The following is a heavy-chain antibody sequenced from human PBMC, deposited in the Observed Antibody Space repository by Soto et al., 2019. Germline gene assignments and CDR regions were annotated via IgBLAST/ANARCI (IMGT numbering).Heavy chain of an antibody. J-gene: IGHJ4*02. Sequence: SETLSLTCTVSGGSISNYYCNWIRQPAGKGLEWIGRIDTSGSTNYNPSLRSRVTMSVDTSKQEFSLKLSSVTAADTALYYCARGGQDFWSGPFDYWGRGALVTVSS. CDR2: IDTSGST. D-gene: IGHD3-3*01. CDR3: ARGGQDFWSGPFDY. CDR1: GGSISNYY. V-gene: IGHV4-4*07.